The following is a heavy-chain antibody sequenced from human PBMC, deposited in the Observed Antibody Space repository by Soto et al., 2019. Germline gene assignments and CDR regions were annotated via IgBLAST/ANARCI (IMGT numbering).Heavy chain of an antibody. V-gene: IGHV3-21*06. CDR3: ARDQGGSYDSWFDP. Sequence: EVQVAESGGGLVKPGGSLRLSCTFTFSMYSMNWVRQAPGKGLEWVASISSGSAYIKYAESVKGRFTISRDNAKNSLHLQMNSLRAEDTAIYHCARDQGGSYDSWFDPWGQGILVTVSS. D-gene: IGHD1-26*01. CDR2: ISSGSAYI. J-gene: IGHJ5*02. CDR1: TFSMYS.